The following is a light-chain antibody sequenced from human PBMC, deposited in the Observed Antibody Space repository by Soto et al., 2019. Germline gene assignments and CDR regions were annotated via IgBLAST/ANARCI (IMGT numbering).Light chain of an antibody. V-gene: IGKV3-15*01. Sequence: EIVVTQSPATLSVSPGERATLSCRASQSVGNNFAWYQQKPGQAPRLLIFATSTRATGVPARFSGSGSGTEFTLPISSLQSEDFAVYYCQQYGDLPLTFGGGAKVEIE. J-gene: IGKJ4*01. CDR1: QSVGNN. CDR2: ATS. CDR3: QQYGDLPLT.